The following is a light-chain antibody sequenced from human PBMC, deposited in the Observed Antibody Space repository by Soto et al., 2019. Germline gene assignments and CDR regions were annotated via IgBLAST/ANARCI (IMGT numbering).Light chain of an antibody. Sequence: DLQMTQSPSSLSASVGDRVTITCRASQSIRSYLNWYQQKPGTAPKLLIYAASSLQSGVPSRFSGSGSGTDFTLTISSLQPEDFATYYCQQSYSIWTFGQGTRVEIK. CDR2: AAS. V-gene: IGKV1-39*01. CDR1: QSIRSY. CDR3: QQSYSIWT. J-gene: IGKJ1*01.